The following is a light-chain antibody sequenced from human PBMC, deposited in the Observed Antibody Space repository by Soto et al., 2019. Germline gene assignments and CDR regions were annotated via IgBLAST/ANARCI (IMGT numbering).Light chain of an antibody. CDR3: QQRSNWPIT. J-gene: IGKJ5*01. CDR2: DAS. CDR1: QSVGSS. V-gene: IGKV3-11*01. Sequence: EIVLTQSPATLSLSPGEGATLSCRATQSVGSSLAWFQQKPGQAPRLLMFDASNRATGIPARFSGGGSGTAFTLTISSLEPEDFAVYFCQQRSNWPITFGQGTRLEMK.